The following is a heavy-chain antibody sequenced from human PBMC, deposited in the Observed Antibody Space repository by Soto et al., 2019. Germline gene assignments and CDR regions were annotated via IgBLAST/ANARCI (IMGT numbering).Heavy chain of an antibody. CDR2: LFGNGGGI. D-gene: IGHD2-8*01. CDR3: AKDRQPDGLWPFDH. Sequence: GGSLRLSCAASGFTFRTYAMSWVRKAPGKGLEWVSGLFGNGGGISYADSVKGRFTISRDNSNNMLYLQMRSLRVEDTAVYYCAKDRQPDGLWPFDHWGQGTLVTVSS. V-gene: IGHV3-23*01. CDR1: GFTFRTYA. J-gene: IGHJ4*02.